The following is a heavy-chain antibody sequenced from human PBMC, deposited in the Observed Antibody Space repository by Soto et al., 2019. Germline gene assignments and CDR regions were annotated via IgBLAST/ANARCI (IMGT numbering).Heavy chain of an antibody. V-gene: IGHV1-18*01. CDR3: ARDGGYYFDSSGYYCDY. CDR1: GYTFTRHG. J-gene: IGHJ4*02. CDR2: ISGYNGIT. D-gene: IGHD3-22*01. Sequence: QVQLVQSGAEVKKPGASVTVSCKASGYTFTRHGISWVRQAPGQGLEWMGWISGYNGITNYAQKLQGRVTMTTDTSTSTAYMELRSLRSDDTAVYYCARDGGYYFDSSGYYCDYWGQGTLVTVSS.